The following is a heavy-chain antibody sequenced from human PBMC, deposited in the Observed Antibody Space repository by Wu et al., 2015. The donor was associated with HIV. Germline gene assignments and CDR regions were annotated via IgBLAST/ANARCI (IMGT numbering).Heavy chain of an antibody. CDR3: ARVQFDPDYYTYFDL. J-gene: IGHJ2*01. V-gene: IGHV1-18*01. CDR2: MNPYNGYI. Sequence: QAQLAQSGPEAKRPGASVNVSCKASYILTSHPIGWVRQAPGQRLEWMGWMNPYNGYIKPAQKFQDRITMSTDNSAHTAYMELRSLTSDDTAIYFCARVQFDPDYYTYFDLWGRRNSGHCLL. D-gene: IGHD4/OR15-4a*01. CDR1: YILTSHP.